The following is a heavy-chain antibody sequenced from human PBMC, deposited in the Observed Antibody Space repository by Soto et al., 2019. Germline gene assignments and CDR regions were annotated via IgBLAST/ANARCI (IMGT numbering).Heavy chain of an antibody. CDR1: GYTFTSYG. J-gene: IGHJ6*02. CDR3: ARDPADYDFWSGPFSRRTDMDV. V-gene: IGHV1-18*01. D-gene: IGHD3-3*01. Sequence: QVQLVQSGAEVKKPGASVKVSCKASGYTFTSYGISWVRQAPGQGLEWMGWISAYNGNTNYAQKLQGRVTMTTDTSTSTAYMELRSLRSDDTAVYYCARDPADYDFWSGPFSRRTDMDVWGQGTTVTVSS. CDR2: ISAYNGNT.